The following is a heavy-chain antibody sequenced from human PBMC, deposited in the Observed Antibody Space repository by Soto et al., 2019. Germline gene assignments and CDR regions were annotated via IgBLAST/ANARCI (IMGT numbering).Heavy chain of an antibody. CDR2: INSASTTT. CDR1: GLPFSTYP. J-gene: IGHJ4*02. V-gene: IGHV3-48*02. CDR3: TRDLSH. Sequence: LRLSCAASGLPFSTYPMHWVRQAPGKGLEWISYINSASTTTFHADSVKGRFTVSRDNAKSSVYLQLTSLRHEDTAVYYCTRDLSHWGQGTLVTVSS.